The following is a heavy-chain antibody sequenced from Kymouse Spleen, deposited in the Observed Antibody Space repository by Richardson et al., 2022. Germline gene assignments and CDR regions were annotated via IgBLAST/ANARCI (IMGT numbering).Heavy chain of an antibody. CDR2: IRSKANSYAT. CDR3: TRLTPHSSSSYHDAFDI. D-gene: IGHD6-6*01. V-gene: IGHV3-73*02. CDR1: GFTFSGSA. J-gene: IGHJ3*02. Sequence: EVQLVESGGGLVQPGGSLKLSCAASGFTFSGSAMHWVRQASGKGLEWVGRIRSKANSYATAYAASVKGRFTISRDDSKNTAYLQMNSLKTEDTAVYYCTRLTPHSSSSYHDAFDIWGQGTMVTVSS.